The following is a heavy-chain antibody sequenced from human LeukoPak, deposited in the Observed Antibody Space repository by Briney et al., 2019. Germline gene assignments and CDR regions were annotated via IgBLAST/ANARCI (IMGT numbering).Heavy chain of an antibody. D-gene: IGHD3-22*01. V-gene: IGHV1-2*02. CDR2: INPNSGGT. J-gene: IGHJ5*02. CDR3: ARDYYYDSSGSQWFDP. Sequence: ASVKVSCKASGYTFTGYYMHWVRQAPGQGLEWMGWINPNSGGTNYAQKFQGRATMTRDTSISTAYMELSRLRSDDTAVYYCARDYYYDSSGSQWFDPWGQGTLVTVSS. CDR1: GYTFTGYY.